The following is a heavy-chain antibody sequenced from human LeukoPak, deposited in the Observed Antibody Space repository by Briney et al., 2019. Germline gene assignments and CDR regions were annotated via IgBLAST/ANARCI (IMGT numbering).Heavy chain of an antibody. J-gene: IGHJ4*02. Sequence: ASVKVSCKASGYTFTSYGISWVRQAPGQGLEWMGWISAYNGNTNYAQKLQGRVTMTTDTSTSTAHMELRSLRSDDTAVYYCAREPYDSSGYYHEGYFDYWGQGTLVTVSS. CDR2: ISAYNGNT. V-gene: IGHV1-18*01. CDR1: GYTFTSYG. CDR3: AREPYDSSGYYHEGYFDY. D-gene: IGHD3-22*01.